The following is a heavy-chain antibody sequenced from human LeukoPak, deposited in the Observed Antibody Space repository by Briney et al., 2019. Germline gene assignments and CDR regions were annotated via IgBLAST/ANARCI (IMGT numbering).Heavy chain of an antibody. CDR3: SGRGYGMDV. Sequence: PSEALSLTCAVYGGSFSGYYWSWIRQPPGKGLEWIGEIYHSGSTNYNPSLKSRVTLSVDKSKSQFSLKLSSVTAADTAVYYCSGRGYGMDVWGQGTTVTVSS. V-gene: IGHV4-34*01. CDR2: IYHSGST. J-gene: IGHJ6*02. CDR1: GGSFSGYY.